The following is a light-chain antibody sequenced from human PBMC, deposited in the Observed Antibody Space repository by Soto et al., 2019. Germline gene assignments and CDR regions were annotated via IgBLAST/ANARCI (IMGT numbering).Light chain of an antibody. V-gene: IGKV3-20*01. Sequence: EIVLTQSPGTLSWSPGERATLSCRASQSINNNYLAWYQQKHGQAPRLLIYGASSMATGIPDRFSGSGSVTDFTLTISRLEPEDFAVYHCQQYGGSPPTFGGGTKVEIK. CDR3: QQYGGSPPT. CDR2: GAS. CDR1: QSINNNY. J-gene: IGKJ4*01.